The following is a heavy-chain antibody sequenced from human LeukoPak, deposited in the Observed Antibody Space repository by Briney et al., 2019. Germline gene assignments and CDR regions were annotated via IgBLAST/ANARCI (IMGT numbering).Heavy chain of an antibody. CDR1: VGSISSSNW. V-gene: IGHV4-4*02. CDR2: IYQSGST. J-gene: IGHJ5*02. D-gene: IGHD1-26*01. CDR3: ARGSGSSSSNWFDP. Sequence: PSETLSLTCAVSVGSISSSNWWSWVRQPPGKGLEWIGEIYQSGSTNYNPSLKSRVTISVNKSKNKFSPKPSSVTAADTAVYYCARGSGSSSSNWFDPWGQGTLVSVSS.